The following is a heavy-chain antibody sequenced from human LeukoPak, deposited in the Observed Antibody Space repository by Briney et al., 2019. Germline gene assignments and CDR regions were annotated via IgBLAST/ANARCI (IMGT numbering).Heavy chain of an antibody. CDR1: GASFRSYY. V-gene: IGHV4-34*01. CDR2: INHSGST. CDR3: ARGLRYYYGSGRLRPSYYMDV. J-gene: IGHJ6*03. Sequence: SETLSLTCAVYGASFRSYYWGWIRQPPGKGLEWIGEINHSGSTNYNPSLKSRVTISVDTSKNQFTLKLSSVTAADTAVYYCARGLRYYYGSGRLRPSYYMDVWGKGTTVTVSS. D-gene: IGHD3-10*01.